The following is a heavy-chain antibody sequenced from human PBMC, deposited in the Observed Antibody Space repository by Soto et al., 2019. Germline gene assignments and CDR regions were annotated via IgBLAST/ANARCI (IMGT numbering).Heavy chain of an antibody. J-gene: IGHJ5*02. V-gene: IGHV1-8*01. CDR1: GYTFTSYD. CDR3: ARAANWFDA. CDR2: MNPNSGYT. D-gene: IGHD6-25*01. Sequence: ASVKVSCKASGYTFTSYDINWVRQASGQGLEWMGWMNPNSGYTGYAQKFQGRVTMTRDTSISTDYMEVSSLRSEDTAVYYCARAANWFDAWGQGILVTVS.